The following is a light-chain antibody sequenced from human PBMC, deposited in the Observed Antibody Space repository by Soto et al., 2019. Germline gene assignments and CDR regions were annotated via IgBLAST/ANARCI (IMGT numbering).Light chain of an antibody. Sequence: QSALTQPPSASGSPGQSVTISCAGTGSDIAVYDFVSWYQQHPDKAPKRIIYEVHKRPSGVPDRFSASKSGSTASLTVSGLQVEDEADYYCSSFAGDNTLVFCGGTKLTVL. CDR2: EVH. V-gene: IGLV2-8*01. J-gene: IGLJ2*01. CDR1: GSDIAVYDF. CDR3: SSFAGDNTLV.